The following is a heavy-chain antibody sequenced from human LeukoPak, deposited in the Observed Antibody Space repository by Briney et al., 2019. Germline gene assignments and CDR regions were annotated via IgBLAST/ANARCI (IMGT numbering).Heavy chain of an antibody. CDR3: AKFSSDTNYYYGMDV. CDR1: GFAFSRYA. J-gene: IGHJ6*02. V-gene: IGHV3-23*01. Sequence: GGSLRLSCAGAGFAFSRYAMSWVRQAPGKGLEWVSSISDSGSITYHADSVKGRFIISRDNSKNTLYLQLNSLRAEDTAVYYCAKFSSDTNYYYGMDVWGPGTTVTV. CDR2: ISDSGSIT. D-gene: IGHD6-6*01.